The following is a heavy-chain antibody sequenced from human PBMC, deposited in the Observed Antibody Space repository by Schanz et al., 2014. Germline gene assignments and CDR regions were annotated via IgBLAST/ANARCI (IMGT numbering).Heavy chain of an antibody. J-gene: IGHJ6*02. V-gene: IGHV3-15*01. CDR2: IKTKTDGGTT. CDR1: GFTSSNAW. CDR3: TTGGRRGYSHYFYGMDV. Sequence: LMESGGGVVRPGRSVRLSCAASGFTSSNAWMSWVRQAPGKGLEWVGRIKTKTDGGTTDYAAPVKGRFTISRDDSTNTLYLQMNSLKTEDTAVYYCTTGGRRGYSHYFYGMDVWGQGTTVTVSS. D-gene: IGHD5-18*01.